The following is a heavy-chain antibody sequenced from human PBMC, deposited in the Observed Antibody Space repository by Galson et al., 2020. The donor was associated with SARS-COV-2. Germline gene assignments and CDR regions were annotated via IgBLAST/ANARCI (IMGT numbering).Heavy chain of an antibody. CDR1: GFTFSSYG. CDR2: ISYDGSNK. Sequence: GGSLRLSCAASGFTFSSYGMHWVRQAPGKGLEWVAVISYDGSNKYYADSVKGRFTISRDNSKNTLYLQMNRLRAEDTAVYYCAKDRLRQQLVLAYFDYWGQGTLVTVSS. CDR3: AKDRLRQQLVLAYFDY. V-gene: IGHV3-30*18. D-gene: IGHD6-13*01. J-gene: IGHJ4*02.